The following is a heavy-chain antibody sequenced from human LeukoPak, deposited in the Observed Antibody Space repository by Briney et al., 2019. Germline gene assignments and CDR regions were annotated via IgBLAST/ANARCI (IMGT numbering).Heavy chain of an antibody. CDR2: IYHSGST. J-gene: IGHJ5*02. CDR1: GYSIRSGYY. V-gene: IGHV4-38-2*02. CDR3: ARDGEVLSSSWFWFDP. Sequence: SETLSLTCSVSGYSIRSGYYWNWIRQPPGKGLEWIGSIYHSGSTYYNPSLKSRVTISVDTSKNQFSLRLNSVTAADTAVYYCARDGEVLSSSWFWFDPWGQGTLVTVSS. D-gene: IGHD6-13*01.